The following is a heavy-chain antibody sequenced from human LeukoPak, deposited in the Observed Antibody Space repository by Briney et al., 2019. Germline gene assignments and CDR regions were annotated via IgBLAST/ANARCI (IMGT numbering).Heavy chain of an antibody. D-gene: IGHD2-15*01. Sequence: PGGSLRLSCAASGFSFNTYAMSWVRQAPGKGLERVSAISNTGGSTYYADSVKGRFTISRDKSKNTLSLQMNSLRAEDTAVYYCARQVGYCSSGSCYFTYWGQGTLVTVSS. V-gene: IGHV3-23*01. J-gene: IGHJ1*01. CDR2: ISNTGGST. CDR1: GFSFNTYA. CDR3: ARQVGYCSSGSCYFTY.